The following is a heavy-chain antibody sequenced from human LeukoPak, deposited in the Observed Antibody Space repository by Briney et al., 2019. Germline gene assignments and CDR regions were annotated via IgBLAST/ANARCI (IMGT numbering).Heavy chain of an antibody. V-gene: IGHV3-74*01. Sequence: GGSLRLSCGASGFTFSSYFMHWVRQDPGKGLMWVSRINTDGSSTNYADSVKGRFTISRDNAKNTLYLQMNSLRAEDTAVYYCARAQGSHGGDFDYWGQGTLVTVSS. J-gene: IGHJ4*02. CDR2: INTDGSST. CDR1: GFTFSSYF. CDR3: ARAQGSHGGDFDY.